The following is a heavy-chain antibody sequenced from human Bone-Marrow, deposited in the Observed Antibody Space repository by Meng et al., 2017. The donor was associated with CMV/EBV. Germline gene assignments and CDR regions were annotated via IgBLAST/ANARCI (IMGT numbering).Heavy chain of an antibody. Sequence: FSSYAISWVRQAPGQGLEWMGWINPNSGGTNYAQKFQGRVTMTRDTSISTAYMELSRLRSDDTAVYYCARRSRATIFGVVTRKEWFDPWGQGTLVTVSS. D-gene: IGHD3-3*01. CDR3: ARRSRATIFGVVTRKEWFDP. CDR2: INPNSGGT. V-gene: IGHV1-2*02. CDR1: FSSYA. J-gene: IGHJ5*02.